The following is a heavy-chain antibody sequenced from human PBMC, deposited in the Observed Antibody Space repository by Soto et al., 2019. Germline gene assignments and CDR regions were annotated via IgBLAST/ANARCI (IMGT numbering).Heavy chain of an antibody. Sequence: QVKLVQSGAEVKRPGTSVKVSCKVSGYTFTNYGINWVRQAPGQGLEWVGWFNPANRNTNYAQKFQDRVSMTTETSPNTSYRELRGLRADDTAVYYCARVRFGDPFDFWGQGTLVTVSS. D-gene: IGHD2-21*02. V-gene: IGHV1-18*01. CDR1: GYTFTNYG. J-gene: IGHJ4*02. CDR2: FNPANRNT. CDR3: ARVRFGDPFDF.